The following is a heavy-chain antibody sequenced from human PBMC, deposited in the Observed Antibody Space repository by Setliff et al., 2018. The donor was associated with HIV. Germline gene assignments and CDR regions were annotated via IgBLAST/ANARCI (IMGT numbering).Heavy chain of an antibody. CDR2: INPGGGNT. J-gene: IGHJ6*03. V-gene: IGHV1-46*01. D-gene: IGHD3-10*01. Sequence: ASVKVSCKPSGGNLGSFAFSWVRQAPGQGLEWLAVINPGGGNTNYAQKFQGRVTVTRDTSTSTVYMELNSLRPEDTAVYYCARGLRGVIKGRYYYMDVWGKGTTVTVSS. CDR1: GGNLGSFA. CDR3: ARGLRGVIKGRYYYMDV.